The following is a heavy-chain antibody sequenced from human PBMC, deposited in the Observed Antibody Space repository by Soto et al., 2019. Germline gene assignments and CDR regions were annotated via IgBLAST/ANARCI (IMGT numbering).Heavy chain of an antibody. CDR3: AKDRRAGGNSAFYFDF. CDR1: GFKFSRYA. J-gene: IGHJ5*01. Sequence: PGGSLRLSXAASGFKFSRYAMSWVRQAPGKGLEWVSLISATGGGTYYADSVKGRFTISRDNYDNTLYLQVHSLRAEDTAVYYCAKDRRAGGNSAFYFDFWGQGAQVTVSS. D-gene: IGHD3-16*01. CDR2: ISATGGGT. V-gene: IGHV3-23*01.